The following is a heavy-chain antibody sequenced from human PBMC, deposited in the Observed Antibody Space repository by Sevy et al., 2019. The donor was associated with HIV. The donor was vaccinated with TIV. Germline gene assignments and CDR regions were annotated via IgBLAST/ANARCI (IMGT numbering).Heavy chain of an antibody. J-gene: IGHJ5*02. Sequence: ASVKVSCKASGGTFSSYAISWVRQAPGQGLEWMGGIIPIFGTANYAQKFQGRVTITADESTSTAYMELSILRSEDKAVYYCARVPSPHYYDFSSGPSPEDWFDPWGQGTLVTVSS. V-gene: IGHV1-69*13. D-gene: IGHD3-3*01. CDR2: IIPIFGTA. CDR3: ARVPSPHYYDFSSGPSPEDWFDP. CDR1: GGTFSSYA.